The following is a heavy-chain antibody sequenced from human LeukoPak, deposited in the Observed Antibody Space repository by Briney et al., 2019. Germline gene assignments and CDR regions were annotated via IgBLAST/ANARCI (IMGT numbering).Heavy chain of an antibody. CDR1: GGSIIGPW. V-gene: IGHV4-59*08. J-gene: IGHJ4*02. D-gene: IGHD2/OR15-2a*01. CDR2: IFYSGGST. Sequence: PSETLSLTCTVSGGSIIGPWWSWIRQPPGKGLEWIGDIFYSGGSTNYNPSLKSRLTMSLDTSKNQFSLKLTSVTAADTAMYYCARRNTADASIDFWGQGTLVTASS. CDR3: ARRNTADASIDF.